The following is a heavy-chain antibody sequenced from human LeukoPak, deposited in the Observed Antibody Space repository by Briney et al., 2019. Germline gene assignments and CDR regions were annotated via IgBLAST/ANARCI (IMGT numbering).Heavy chain of an antibody. CDR3: AKRAPAYYDFWSGTLPFDY. V-gene: IGHV3-23*01. D-gene: IGHD3-3*01. CDR1: GFTFSSYA. J-gene: IGHJ4*02. Sequence: GGSLRLSCAASGFTFSSYAMSWVRQAPGKGLEWVSAISGSGGSTYYADSVKGRFTISRDNSKNTLYLQMNSLRAEDTAVYYCAKRAPAYYDFWSGTLPFDYWGQGTLVTVSS. CDR2: ISGSGGST.